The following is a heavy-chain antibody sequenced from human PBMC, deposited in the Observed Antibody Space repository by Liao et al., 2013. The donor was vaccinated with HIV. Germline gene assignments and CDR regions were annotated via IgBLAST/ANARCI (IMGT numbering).Heavy chain of an antibody. Sequence: QVQLQESGPGLVKPSETLSLTCSVSGGSISSYYWSWIRQPAGKGLEWIGHFSSSGGANYNPSLRSRVTMSVDTSKNQFSLKLTSVTAADTAVYYCAARITISGVAIPHALDVWGQGTMVAVSS. CDR2: FSSSGGA. D-gene: IGHD3-3*01. V-gene: IGHV4-4*07. J-gene: IGHJ3*01. CDR1: GGSISSYY. CDR3: AARITISGVAIPHALDV.